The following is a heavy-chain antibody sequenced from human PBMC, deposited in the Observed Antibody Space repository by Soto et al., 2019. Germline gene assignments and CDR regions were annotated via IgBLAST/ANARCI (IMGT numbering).Heavy chain of an antibody. J-gene: IGHJ6*02. Sequence: PSETLSLTCTVSGDSSSSDYWSWIRQPPGKGLEWIGYIYYSGSTNYNPSLKSRVTISVDTSKNQFSLKLSSVTAADTAVYYCAREQAKGGYYYYGMDVWGQGTTVTVSS. CDR1: GDSSSSDY. CDR2: IYYSGST. V-gene: IGHV4-59*08. D-gene: IGHD1-26*01. CDR3: AREQAKGGYYYYGMDV.